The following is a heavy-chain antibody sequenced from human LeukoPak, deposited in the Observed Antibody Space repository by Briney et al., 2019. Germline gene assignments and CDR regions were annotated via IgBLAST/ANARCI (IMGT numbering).Heavy chain of an antibody. CDR1: GYTFTSYG. Sequence: GASVKLSCKASGYTFTSYGISWVRQTPGQGLEWMGWISAYNGNTNYAQKLQGRVTMTTDTSKSTAYMERRSLRSDDTAVYYCARDGHYYGSWGQGTLVTVSS. CDR3: ARDGHYYGS. J-gene: IGHJ4*02. V-gene: IGHV1-18*01. CDR2: ISAYNGNT.